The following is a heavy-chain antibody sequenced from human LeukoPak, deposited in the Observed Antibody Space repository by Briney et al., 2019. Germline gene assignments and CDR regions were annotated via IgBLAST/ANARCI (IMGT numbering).Heavy chain of an antibody. J-gene: IGHJ4*02. CDR2: ISYDGSNK. CDR3: ATDTGDYYDSSGYYKDY. D-gene: IGHD3-22*01. Sequence: GGSLRLSCAASGFTFSSYGMHWVRQAPGKGLEWVAVISYDGSNKYYADSVKGRFTISRDNSKNTLYLQMNSLRAEDTAVYYCATDTGDYYDSSGYYKDYWGQGTLVTVPS. CDR1: GFTFSSYG. V-gene: IGHV3-30*03.